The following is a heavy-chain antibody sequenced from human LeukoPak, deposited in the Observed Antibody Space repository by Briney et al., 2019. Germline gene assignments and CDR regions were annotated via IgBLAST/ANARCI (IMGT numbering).Heavy chain of an antibody. J-gene: IGHJ2*01. CDR3: ARDYLDWYFDL. CDR1: GFTFSSYG. Sequence: GGALRLSCAASGFTFSSYGMHWVRQAPGKGLEWVAVIWYDGSNKYYADSVKGRFTISRDNSKNTLYLQMNSLRAEDTAVYYCARDYLDWYFDLWGRGTLVTVSS. V-gene: IGHV3-33*01. CDR2: IWYDGSNK.